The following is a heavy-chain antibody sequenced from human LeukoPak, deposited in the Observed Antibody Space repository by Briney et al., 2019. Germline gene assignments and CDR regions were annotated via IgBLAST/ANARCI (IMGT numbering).Heavy chain of an antibody. CDR1: GFTFSGYN. V-gene: IGHV3-21*01. D-gene: IGHD6-19*01. CDR2: ISSSSTYI. Sequence: GGSLRLSCAASGFTFSGYNMNWVRQAPGKGLEWVSSISSSSTYIYYADSVKGRFTISRDNAKNSLYLQMNSLRAEDTAVYYCAPLGVAVGAIWGQGALVTVSS. CDR3: APLGVAVGAI. J-gene: IGHJ4*02.